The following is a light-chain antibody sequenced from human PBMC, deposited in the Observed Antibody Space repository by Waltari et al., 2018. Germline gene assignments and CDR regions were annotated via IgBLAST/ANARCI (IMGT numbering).Light chain of an antibody. CDR2: AAS. CDR3: LQDYIFPLT. V-gene: IGKV1-6*01. Sequence: AIQMTQSPSSLSASVGDRVTITCRSSDDIRNDLGWYQQNTGKAPRLLIFAASTLQSGVPSRFSGSGSGTDFTLTISSLQPEDFATYFCLQDYIFPLTFGGGTTVEI. J-gene: IGKJ4*01. CDR1: DDIRND.